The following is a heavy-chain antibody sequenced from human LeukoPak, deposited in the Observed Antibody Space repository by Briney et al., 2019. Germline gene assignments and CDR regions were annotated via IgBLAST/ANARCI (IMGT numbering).Heavy chain of an antibody. CDR2: ISSDSSYI. D-gene: IGHD3-22*01. Sequence: GGSLRLSCAASGFTFSSYSMNWVRQAPGKGLEWVSSISSDSSYIYYADSVKGRFTISRDNAKNSLYLQMNSLRAEDTAVYYCARDSRYDSSGYYWFDPWGQGTLVTVSS. J-gene: IGHJ5*02. CDR3: ARDSRYDSSGYYWFDP. V-gene: IGHV3-21*01. CDR1: GFTFSSYS.